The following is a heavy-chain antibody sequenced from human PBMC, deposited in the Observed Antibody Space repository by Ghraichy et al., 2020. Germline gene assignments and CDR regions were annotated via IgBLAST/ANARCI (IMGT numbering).Heavy chain of an antibody. CDR1: GFAFSSYA. V-gene: IGHV3-30-3*01. CDR3: ARDGTVTGTY. Sequence: GESLNISCAASGFAFSSYAMHWVRQTPGKGLEWVAVVSEDGSNKYFADTVKGRFSISRDNSKNTLHLEMISLRVEDAAIYYCARDGTVTGTYWGQGTQVTVSS. D-gene: IGHD6-19*01. J-gene: IGHJ4*02. CDR2: VSEDGSNK.